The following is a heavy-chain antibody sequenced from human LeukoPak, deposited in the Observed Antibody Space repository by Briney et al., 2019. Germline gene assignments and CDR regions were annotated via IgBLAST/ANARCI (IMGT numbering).Heavy chain of an antibody. CDR1: GFAFRSFA. Sequence: GGSLRLSCAASGFAFRSFAMHWGRQAPGKGIDWGAVISHDGSSDYYSPSLRGRFTISRDTSKNTLYLQMNRLRPDDTATYYCARMSASGRTNGAFDVWGRGTMVTVSS. J-gene: IGHJ3*01. D-gene: IGHD6-19*01. CDR2: ISHDGSSD. V-gene: IGHV3-30-3*01. CDR3: ARMSASGRTNGAFDV.